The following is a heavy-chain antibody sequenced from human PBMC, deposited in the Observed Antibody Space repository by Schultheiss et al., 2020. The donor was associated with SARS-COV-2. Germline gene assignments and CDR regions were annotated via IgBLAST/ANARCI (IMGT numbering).Heavy chain of an antibody. Sequence: SETLSLTCAISGDSVSSNSAAWNWIRQSPSRGLEWLGRTYYRSKWYDDYAVSVKSRITINPDTSKNQFSLQLNSVTPEDTAVYYCTRGGTVATKYYNPMDVWGQGTTVTVSS. CDR1: GDSVSSNSAA. V-gene: IGHV6-1*01. CDR2: TYYRSKWYD. CDR3: TRGGTVATKYYNPMDV. J-gene: IGHJ6*02. D-gene: IGHD5-24*01.